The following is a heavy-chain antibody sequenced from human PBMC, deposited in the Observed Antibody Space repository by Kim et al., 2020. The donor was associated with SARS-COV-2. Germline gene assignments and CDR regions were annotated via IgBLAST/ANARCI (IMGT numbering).Heavy chain of an antibody. CDR1: ASTFSTYG. Sequence: GGSLRLSCVDSASTFSTYGMHWVRQAPGKGLEWVAVVSSFGGTQYYADSVKGRFTISRDNSKNTLTLQMNSLRPEDTAMYYCTNEGEGIPEKYAFDIWG. CDR3: TNEGEGIPEKYAFDI. CDR2: VSSFGGTQ. D-gene: IGHD3-16*01. V-gene: IGHV3-30*18. J-gene: IGHJ3*02.